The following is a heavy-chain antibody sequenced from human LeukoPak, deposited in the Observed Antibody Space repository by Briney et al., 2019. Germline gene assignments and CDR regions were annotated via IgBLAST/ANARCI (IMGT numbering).Heavy chain of an antibody. J-gene: IGHJ4*02. Sequence: PGGSLRLSCAASGFTFSDYYMSWIRQAPGKGLEWVSYISSSSYTNYADSVKGRFTNSRDNAKNSLYLQMNSLRAEDTAVYYCARGCSSTSCQTVFFDYWGQGTLVTVSS. V-gene: IGHV3-11*06. CDR1: GFTFSDYY. D-gene: IGHD2-2*01. CDR3: ARGCSSTSCQTVFFDY. CDR2: ISSSSYT.